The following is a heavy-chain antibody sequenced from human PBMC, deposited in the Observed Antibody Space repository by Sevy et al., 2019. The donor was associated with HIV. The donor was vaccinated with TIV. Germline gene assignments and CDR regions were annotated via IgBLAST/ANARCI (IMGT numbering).Heavy chain of an antibody. CDR1: GYTFISYG. Sequence: ASVKVSCKASGYTFISYGISWVRQAPGQGLEWMGWISTYNGNTNYAQKFQGRVTMTTDTSTSTVYMELRSLRSDDAAMYYCARDPRTFSFYSSGYGHDYWGQGTLVTVSS. CDR2: ISTYNGNT. V-gene: IGHV1-18*01. J-gene: IGHJ4*02. CDR3: ARDPRTFSFYSSGYGHDY. D-gene: IGHD3-22*01.